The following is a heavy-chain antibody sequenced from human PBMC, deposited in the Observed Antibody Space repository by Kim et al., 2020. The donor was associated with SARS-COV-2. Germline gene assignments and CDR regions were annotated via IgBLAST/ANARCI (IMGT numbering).Heavy chain of an antibody. V-gene: IGHV1-46*01. CDR1: GYTFTSYY. D-gene: IGHD6-13*01. CDR2: INPSGGST. CDR3: ARAGAAAGRSDYYYYYGMDV. Sequence: ASVKVSCKASGYTFTSYYMHWVRQAPGQGLEWMGIINPSGGSTSYAQKFQGRVTMTRDTSTSTVYMELSSLRSEDTAVYYCARAGAAAGRSDYYYYYGMDVWGQGTTVTVSS. J-gene: IGHJ6*02.